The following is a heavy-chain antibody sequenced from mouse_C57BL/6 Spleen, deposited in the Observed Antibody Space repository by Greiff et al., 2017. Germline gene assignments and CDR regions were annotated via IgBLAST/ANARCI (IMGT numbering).Heavy chain of an antibody. D-gene: IGHD1-1*01. J-gene: IGHJ4*01. V-gene: IGHV1-52*01. Sequence: QVQLQQSGAELVRPGSSVKLSCKASGYTFTSYWMHWVKQRPIQGLEWIGNIDPSDSETHYNQKFKDKATLTVDKSSSTAYMQLSSLTSEDSAVYDCAPVVGDYYAMDYWGQGTSVTVSS. CDR2: IDPSDSET. CDR1: GYTFTSYW. CDR3: APVVGDYYAMDY.